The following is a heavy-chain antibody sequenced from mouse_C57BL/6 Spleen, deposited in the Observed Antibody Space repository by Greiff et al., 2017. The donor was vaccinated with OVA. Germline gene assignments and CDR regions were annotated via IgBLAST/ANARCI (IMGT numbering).Heavy chain of an antibody. CDR1: GYTFTSYW. CDR3: ARGDYGYFDY. CDR2: IHPISGST. J-gene: IGHJ2*01. Sequence: QVQLQQSGAELVKPGASVTLSCKASGYTFTSYWMHWVKQRPGQGLEWLGMIHPISGSTNYNEKFKSKATLTVDKSSSTAYMQLSSLTSEDSAVYYCARGDYGYFDYWGQGTTLTVSS. V-gene: IGHV1-64*01. D-gene: IGHD1-1*01.